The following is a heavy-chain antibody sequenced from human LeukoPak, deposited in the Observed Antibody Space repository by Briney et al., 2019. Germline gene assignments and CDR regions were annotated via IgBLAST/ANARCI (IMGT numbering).Heavy chain of an antibody. J-gene: IGHJ3*02. CDR1: GFTFSSYA. CDR2: MSYDGKNK. CDR3: ARDRLALAASPDAFDI. V-gene: IGHV3-30*04. Sequence: GGSLRLSCAASGFTFSSYAIHWVRQAPGKGLEWVAVMSYDGKNKYYADPVKGRFTISRDNSKNTLYLQMNSLRAEDTAVYYCARDRLALAASPDAFDIWGQGTMVTVSS. D-gene: IGHD6-19*01.